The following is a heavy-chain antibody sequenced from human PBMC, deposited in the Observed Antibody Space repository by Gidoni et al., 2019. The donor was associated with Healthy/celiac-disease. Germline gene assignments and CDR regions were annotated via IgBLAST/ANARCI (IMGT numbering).Heavy chain of an antibody. V-gene: IGHV3-30*18. J-gene: IGHJ4*02. CDR1: GCTFSSDG. CDR3: AKDLSRGYRYGRLDY. CDR2: ISYDGSNK. Sequence: GVVQPGRSLRLSCADAGCTFSSDGMHWVRQAPGKGLEWVAVISYDGSNKYYADSVKGRFTISRDNSKNTLYLQMYSLRAEYTAVYYCAKDLSRGYRYGRLDYWGQGTLVTVSS. D-gene: IGHD5-18*01.